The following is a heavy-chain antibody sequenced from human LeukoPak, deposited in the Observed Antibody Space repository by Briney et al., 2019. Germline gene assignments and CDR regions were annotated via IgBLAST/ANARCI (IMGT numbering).Heavy chain of an antibody. V-gene: IGHV3-74*01. CDR1: GFTLSSYT. Sequence: GGSLRLSCAASGFTLSSYTMYWVRQAPGRGLVWVARFTSDGNSMTYADFVKGRFTVSRDIAKNTLYLQMNSLRAEDTAVYYCARAQVGTPTACWGQGTLVTVSS. J-gene: IGHJ4*02. D-gene: IGHD1-26*01. CDR2: FTSDGNSM. CDR3: ARAQVGTPTAC.